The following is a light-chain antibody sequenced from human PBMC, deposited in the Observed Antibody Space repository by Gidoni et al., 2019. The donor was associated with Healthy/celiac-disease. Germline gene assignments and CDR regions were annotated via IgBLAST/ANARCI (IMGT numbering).Light chain of an antibody. J-gene: IGKJ2*03. Sequence: DIQMTQSPSTLSASVGDRVTITCRASQSISSWLAWYQQKPGKAPKLLFYKASSLESGVPSRFSGGGSGIEFILTTSSRQPDDLVTYYSKENNGYPYSFGQGTKLEIK. CDR2: KAS. CDR1: QSISSW. V-gene: IGKV1-5*03. CDR3: KENNGYPYS.